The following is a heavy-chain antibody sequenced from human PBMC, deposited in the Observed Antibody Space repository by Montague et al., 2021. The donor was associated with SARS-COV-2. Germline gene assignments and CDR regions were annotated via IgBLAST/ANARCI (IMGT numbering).Heavy chain of an antibody. J-gene: IGHJ3*01. V-gene: IGHV6-1*01. CDR2: TYYRPWWRG. D-gene: IGHD3-3*02. Sequence: CAISGDSVSSTSASWNWIRQSPSRGLEWLGRTYYRPWWRGQYPGSLESRITISGDTSKNQFSLQLNSVTPKDTAVYYCASAFYGDHWAFDVWGQGTMVTVSS. CDR3: ASAFYGDHWAFDV. CDR1: GDSVSSTSAS.